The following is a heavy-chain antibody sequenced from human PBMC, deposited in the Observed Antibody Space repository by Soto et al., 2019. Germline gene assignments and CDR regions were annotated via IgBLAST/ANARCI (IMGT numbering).Heavy chain of an antibody. CDR3: ARVSSKQLVRNYDYYGMDV. Sequence: SQTLSLTCAISGDSVSSNSAAWNWIRQSPSRGLEWLGRTYYRSKWYNDYAVSVKSRITINPDTSKNQFSLQLNSVTPEDTAVYYCARVSSKQLVRNYDYYGMDVWGQGTTVTVSS. V-gene: IGHV6-1*01. D-gene: IGHD6-13*01. J-gene: IGHJ6*02. CDR2: TYYRSKWYN. CDR1: GDSVSSNSAA.